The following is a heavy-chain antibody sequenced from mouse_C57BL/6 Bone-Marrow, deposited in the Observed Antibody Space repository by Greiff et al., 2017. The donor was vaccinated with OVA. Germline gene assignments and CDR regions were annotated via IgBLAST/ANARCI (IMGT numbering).Heavy chain of an antibody. D-gene: IGHD1-1*01. Sequence: EVQLVESGPGLVKPSQSLSLTCSVTGYSITSGYYWNWIRQFPGNKLEWMGYISYDGSNNYNPSLKNRISITRDTSKNQFFLKLNSVTTEDTATYYCAIYGSSSYYFDYWGQGTTLTVSS. CDR2: ISYDGSN. J-gene: IGHJ2*01. CDR3: AIYGSSSYYFDY. CDR1: GYSITSGYY. V-gene: IGHV3-6*01.